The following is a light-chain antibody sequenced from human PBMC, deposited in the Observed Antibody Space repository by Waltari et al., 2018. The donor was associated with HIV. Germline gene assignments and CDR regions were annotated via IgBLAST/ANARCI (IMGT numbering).Light chain of an antibody. CDR1: SGDIGNYNL. CDR2: EGS. J-gene: IGLJ2*01. Sequence: QSALTQPASVSGSPGQSITISCTGTSGDIGNYNLVSWYLQHPGKAPKLMIYEGSRRPSGVSDRFSGSKSGNTASLTISGLQAEDEANYYCCSYAGTENYVVFGGGTKVTVL. CDR3: CSYAGTENYVV. V-gene: IGLV2-23*01.